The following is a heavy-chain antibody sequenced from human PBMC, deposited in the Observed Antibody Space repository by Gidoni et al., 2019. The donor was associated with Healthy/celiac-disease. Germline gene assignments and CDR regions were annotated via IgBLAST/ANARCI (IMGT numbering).Heavy chain of an antibody. CDR2: ISSSSSYI. J-gene: IGHJ4*02. D-gene: IGHD1-7*01. Sequence: EVQLVESGGGLVKPGGSLRLSCAASGFTFSSYSMNWVRQAPGQGLEWVSSISSSSSYIYYADSVKGRFTISRDNAKNSLYLQMNSLRAEDTAVYYCARESITGTNEFDYWGQGTLVTVSS. CDR3: ARESITGTNEFDY. V-gene: IGHV3-21*01. CDR1: GFTFSSYS.